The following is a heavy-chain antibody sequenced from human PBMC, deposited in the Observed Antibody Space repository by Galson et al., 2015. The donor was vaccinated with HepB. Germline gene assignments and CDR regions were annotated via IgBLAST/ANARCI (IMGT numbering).Heavy chain of an antibody. CDR2: ISAYNGNT. D-gene: IGHD2-2*01. CDR1: GYTFTSYG. Sequence: SVKVSCKASGYTFTSYGISWVRQAPGQGLEWMGWISAYNGNTNYAQKLQGRVTMTTDTSTSTAYMELRSLRSDDTAVYYCARWYCSSTSCLMDVWGKGTTVTVSS. V-gene: IGHV1-18*01. CDR3: ARWYCSSTSCLMDV. J-gene: IGHJ6*03.